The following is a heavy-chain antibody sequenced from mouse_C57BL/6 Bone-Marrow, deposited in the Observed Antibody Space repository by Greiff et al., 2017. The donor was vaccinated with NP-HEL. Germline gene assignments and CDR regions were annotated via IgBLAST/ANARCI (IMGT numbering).Heavy chain of an antibody. CDR3: ARMEGLLPFAY. V-gene: IGHV5-4*03. CDR1: GFTFSSYA. Sequence: EVNVVESGGGLVKPGGSLKLSCAASGFTFSSYAMSWVRQTPEQRLEWVATISDGGSYTYYPDNVKGRFTISRDNAKNNLYLQMSHLKSEDTAMYYCARMEGLLPFAYWGQGTLVTVSA. CDR2: ISDGGSYT. D-gene: IGHD2-3*01. J-gene: IGHJ3*01.